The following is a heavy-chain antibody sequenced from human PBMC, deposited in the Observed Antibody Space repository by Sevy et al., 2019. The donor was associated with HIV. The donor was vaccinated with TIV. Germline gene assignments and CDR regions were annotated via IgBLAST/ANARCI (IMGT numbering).Heavy chain of an antibody. Sequence: SETLSLTCAVYGGSFSGYYWRWIRQPPGKGLEWIGEINHSGSTNYNPSLKSRVTISVDTSKNQFSLKLSSVTAADTAVYYCARGRWSRSSFGYYYYYGMDVWGQGTTVTVSS. CDR2: INHSGST. CDR1: GGSFSGYY. V-gene: IGHV4-34*01. D-gene: IGHD6-6*01. J-gene: IGHJ6*02. CDR3: ARGRWSRSSFGYYYYYGMDV.